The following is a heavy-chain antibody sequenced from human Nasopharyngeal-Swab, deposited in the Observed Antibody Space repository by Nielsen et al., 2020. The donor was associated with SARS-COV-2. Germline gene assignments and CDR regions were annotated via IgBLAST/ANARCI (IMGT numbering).Heavy chain of an antibody. V-gene: IGHV3-20*04. CDR3: ARDAGGGYSYGWTYYYYGMDV. J-gene: IGHJ6*02. CDR1: GFTFDDYG. Sequence: GGSLRLSCAASGFTFDDYGMSWVRQAPGKGLEWVSGINWNGGSTGYADSVKGRFTISRDNAKNSLYLQMNSLRAEDTAVYYCARDAGGGYSYGWTYYYYGMDVWGQGTTVTVSS. CDR2: INWNGGST. D-gene: IGHD5-18*01.